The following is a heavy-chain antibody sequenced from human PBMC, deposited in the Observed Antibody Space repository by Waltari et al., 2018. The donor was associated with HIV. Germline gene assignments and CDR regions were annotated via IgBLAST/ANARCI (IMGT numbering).Heavy chain of an antibody. V-gene: IGHV1-69*08. CDR2: VSPVAGTA. Sequence: QVQLVQSGAEVKKPGSSVTISCKASGGAFISHSFNWVRQAPGQGLEWMGRVSPVAGTANKAQRFQDRVTITADKITTTGYMELRSLRLDDTSMYYCASARETMGVDFDSWGQGTPVTV. CDR3: ASARETMGVDFDS. J-gene: IGHJ4*02. D-gene: IGHD3-10*01. CDR1: GGAFISHS.